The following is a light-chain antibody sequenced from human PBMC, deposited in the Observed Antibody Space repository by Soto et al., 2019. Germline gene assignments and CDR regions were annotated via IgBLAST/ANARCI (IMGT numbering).Light chain of an antibody. CDR2: AVS. CDR3: SSYRSGGTFV. V-gene: IGLV2-14*01. J-gene: IGLJ1*01. CDR1: SSDVGGYNY. Sequence: QSALTQPASVSGSPGQSIAISCTGTSSDVGGYNYVSWHQQHPGKAPKVLISAVSNRPSGVSNRFSGSKSGNTASLTISGLQAEDEADYYCSSYRSGGTFVFGSGTRSPS.